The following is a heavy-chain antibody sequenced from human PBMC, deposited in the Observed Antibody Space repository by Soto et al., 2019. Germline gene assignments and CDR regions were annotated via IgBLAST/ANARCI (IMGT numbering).Heavy chain of an antibody. V-gene: IGHV3-23*01. J-gene: IGHJ4*02. CDR3: AKAGFSSGWSPSYFAY. CDR2: MSGTGGST. D-gene: IGHD6-19*01. Sequence: ESGGGLVQPGRSLRLSCAASGFPFSSYAMNWVRQAPGKGLELVSAMSGTGGSTYYADSVKGRFTISRDNSKNTLYLQMNSLRVEDTAVFYCAKAGFSSGWSPSYFAYWGQGTLVTVSS. CDR1: GFPFSSYA.